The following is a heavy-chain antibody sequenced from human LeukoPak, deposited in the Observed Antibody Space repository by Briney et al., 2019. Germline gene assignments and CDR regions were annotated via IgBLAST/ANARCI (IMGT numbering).Heavy chain of an antibody. CDR2: ISYDGSSK. CDR3: ARADTVTTYHYYFDY. D-gene: IGHD4-17*01. V-gene: IGHV3-30*04. CDR1: GFTFSTYA. Sequence: AGGSLRLSCAASGFTFSTYAMHWVRQAPGKGLEWVAVISYDGSSKYYADSVKGRSTISRDNSKNTLYLQMNSLRAEDTAVYYCARADTVTTYHYYFDYWGQGTLVTVSS. J-gene: IGHJ4*02.